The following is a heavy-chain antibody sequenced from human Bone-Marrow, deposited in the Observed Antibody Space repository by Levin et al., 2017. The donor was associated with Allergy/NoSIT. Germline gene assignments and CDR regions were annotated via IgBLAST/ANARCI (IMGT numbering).Heavy chain of an antibody. CDR1: GGSFSGYY. J-gene: IGHJ4*02. V-gene: IGHV4-34*01. Sequence: MPSETLSLTCAVYGGSFSGYYWSWIRQPPGKGLEWIGEINHSGSTNYNPSLKSRVTISVDTSKNQFSLKLSSVTAADTAVYYCARIGYCGGDCDNFDYWGQGTLVTVSS. CDR3: ARIGYCGGDCDNFDY. D-gene: IGHD2-21*02. CDR2: INHSGST.